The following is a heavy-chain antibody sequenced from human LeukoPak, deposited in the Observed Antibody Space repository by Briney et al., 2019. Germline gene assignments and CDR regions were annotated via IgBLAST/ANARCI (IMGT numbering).Heavy chain of an antibody. CDR1: GYTFTSYA. J-gene: IGHJ4*02. CDR2: INTNTGNP. V-gene: IGHV7-4-1*02. CDR3: ARDRVLLWFGESYYFDY. D-gene: IGHD3-10*01. Sequence: ASVKVSCKASGYTFTSYAMNWVRQAPGQGLGWMGWINTNTGNPTYAQGFTGRFVFSLDTSVSTAYLQISSLKAEDTAVYYCARDRVLLWFGESYYFDYWGQGTLVTVSS.